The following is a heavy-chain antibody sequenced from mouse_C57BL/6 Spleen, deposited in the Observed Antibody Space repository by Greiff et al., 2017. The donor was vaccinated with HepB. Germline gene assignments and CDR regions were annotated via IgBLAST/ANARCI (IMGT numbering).Heavy chain of an antibody. J-gene: IGHJ4*01. CDR3: ARSSYDGYYLYAMDY. CDR2: TDPNSGGT. V-gene: IGHV1-72*01. CDR1: GYTFTSYW. Sequence: VQLQQPGAELVKPGASVKLSCKASGYTFTSYWMHWVKQRPGRGLEWIGRTDPNSGGTKYNEKFKSKATLTVDKPSSTAYMQLSSLTSEDSAVYYCARSSYDGYYLYAMDYWGQGTSVTVSS. D-gene: IGHD2-3*01.